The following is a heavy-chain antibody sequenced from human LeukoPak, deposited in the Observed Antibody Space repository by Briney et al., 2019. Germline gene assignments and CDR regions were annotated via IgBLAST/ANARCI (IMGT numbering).Heavy chain of an antibody. Sequence: ASVKVSCKASGFSFSSSSMQWVRQARGQRLEWIGWLAVGSGNTNYAQKFQGRVAITRDMSTSTAYMELSSLRSEDTALYYCAAVFGSGYYYYFDYWGQGSLVTVSS. V-gene: IGHV1-58*02. CDR2: LAVGSGNT. CDR3: AAVFGSGYYYYFDY. J-gene: IGHJ4*02. D-gene: IGHD3-22*01. CDR1: GFSFSSSS.